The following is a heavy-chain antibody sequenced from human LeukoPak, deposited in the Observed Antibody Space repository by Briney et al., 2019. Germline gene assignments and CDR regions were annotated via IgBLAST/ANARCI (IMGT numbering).Heavy chain of an antibody. CDR3: AKDWRWELPIYGFNI. V-gene: IGHV3-30*18. J-gene: IGHJ3*02. D-gene: IGHD1-26*01. CDR2: ISYDGSNK. Sequence: GRSLRLSCAASGFTFSSYGMNWVRQAPGKGLEWVAVISYDGSNKYYADSVEGRFTISRDNSKNTLYLQMNSLRAEDTAVYYCAKDWRWELPIYGFNIWGQGTMVTVSS. CDR1: GFTFSSYG.